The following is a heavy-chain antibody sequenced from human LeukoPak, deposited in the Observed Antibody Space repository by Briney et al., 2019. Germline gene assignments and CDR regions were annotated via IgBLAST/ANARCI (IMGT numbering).Heavy chain of an antibody. J-gene: IGHJ4*02. CDR1: GLPHNYYV. CDR2: ISSSSSTR. D-gene: IGHD3-16*02. Sequence: GGPLRLSCAPSGLPHNYYVLTGLRPPPGKGLEWVSYISSSSSTRYYANPVHGRSIIISDNAKNSQYLLMNSLRDEATAVYYCAAVWGIYRGGKAYFDYWGQGTLVTVSS. CDR3: AAVWGIYRGGKAYFDY. V-gene: IGHV3-48*02.